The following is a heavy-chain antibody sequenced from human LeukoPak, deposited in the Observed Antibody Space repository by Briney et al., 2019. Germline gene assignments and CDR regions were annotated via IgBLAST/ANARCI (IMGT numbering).Heavy chain of an antibody. CDR3: ARVLSLAVAGSNWFDP. CDR1: GGSFSGYY. D-gene: IGHD6-19*01. V-gene: IGHV4-34*01. Sequence: SETLSLTCAVYGGSFSGYYWSWIRQPPGKGLEWIGEINHSGSTNYNPSLKSRVTISVDTSKNQFSLKLSSVTAADTAVYYCARVLSLAVAGSNWFDPWGQGTLVTVSS. J-gene: IGHJ5*02. CDR2: INHSGST.